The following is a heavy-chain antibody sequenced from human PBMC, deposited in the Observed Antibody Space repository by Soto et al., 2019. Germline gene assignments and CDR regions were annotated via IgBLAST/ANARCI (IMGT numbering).Heavy chain of an antibody. CDR3: ARHPRDDYNYGGSGIFDY. J-gene: IGHJ4*02. Sequence: QVRLQESGPRLVKPSETLSLTCTVSGGSMDKNYWSWIRQAPGKGLEWIGDMYYSGSSYSSPSLKSRVTLSVDTSKNQLSLKLNSVTAADTAVYYCARHPRDDYNYGGSGIFDYWGQGTLVTVSS. CDR1: GGSMDKNY. CDR2: MYYSGSS. V-gene: IGHV4-59*04. D-gene: IGHD4-4*01.